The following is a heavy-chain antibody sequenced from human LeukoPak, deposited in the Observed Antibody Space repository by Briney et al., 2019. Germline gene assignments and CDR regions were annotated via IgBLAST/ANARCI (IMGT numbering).Heavy chain of an antibody. J-gene: IGHJ4*02. CDR2: INGNGGRT. CDR1: GFIFKEYG. V-gene: IGHV3-20*04. CDR3: ARLFNAGLGAPLDY. Sequence: GGSLRLSCAASGFIFKEYGMTWVRQNPGKGLEWVSGINGNGGRTGYADSVKGRFTITRDNAKNSLYLQMDSLRAEDTALYFCARLFNAGLGAPLDYGGQGTLVTVSS. D-gene: IGHD1-26*01.